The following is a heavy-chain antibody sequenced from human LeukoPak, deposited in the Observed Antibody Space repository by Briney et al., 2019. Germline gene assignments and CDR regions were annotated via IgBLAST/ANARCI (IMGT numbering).Heavy chain of an antibody. CDR3: ARDSGYSSSWAFDY. Sequence: GGSLRLSCAASGFTFDDYAMHWVRQAPGKGLGWVSGISWNSGSIGYADSVKGRFTISRDNAKNSLYLQMNSLRAEDTAVYYCARDSGYSSSWAFDYWGQGTLVTVSS. J-gene: IGHJ4*02. CDR1: GFTFDDYA. D-gene: IGHD6-13*01. V-gene: IGHV3-9*01. CDR2: ISWNSGSI.